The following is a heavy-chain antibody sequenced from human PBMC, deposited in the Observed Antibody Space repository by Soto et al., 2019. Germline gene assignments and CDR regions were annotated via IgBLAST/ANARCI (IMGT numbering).Heavy chain of an antibody. Sequence: QVQLVQSGAEVKKPGASVKVSCKASGYTFTSYGISWVRQAPGQGLEWMGWISAYNGNTSYAQKLQGRVTMTTDTSTSTAYMELRSLRSDDTAVYYCARATSRVVVDLNWFDPWGQGTLVTVSS. CDR2: ISAYNGNT. CDR1: GYTFTSYG. CDR3: ARATSRVVVDLNWFDP. J-gene: IGHJ5*02. V-gene: IGHV1-18*01. D-gene: IGHD3-9*01.